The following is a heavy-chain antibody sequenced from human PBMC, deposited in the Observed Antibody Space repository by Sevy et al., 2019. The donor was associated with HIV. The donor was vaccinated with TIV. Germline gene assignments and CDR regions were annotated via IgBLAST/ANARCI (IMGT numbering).Heavy chain of an antibody. Sequence: GGSLRLSCAASGFTFNTHAMNWVRQAPGKGLEWVSVISGPGYGTNYADSVKGRFTISRDNSKNTLYLQMNSLSDDDTAVYYSAKALNPALESMLEVNLRSLKGFDVWGQGTMVTVSS. CDR1: GFTFNTHA. D-gene: IGHD3-22*01. CDR2: ISGPGYGT. V-gene: IGHV3-23*01. CDR3: AKALNPALESMLEVNLRSLKGFDV. J-gene: IGHJ3*01.